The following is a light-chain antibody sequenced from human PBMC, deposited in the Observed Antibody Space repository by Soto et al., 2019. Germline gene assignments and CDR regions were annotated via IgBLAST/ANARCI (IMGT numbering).Light chain of an antibody. CDR3: QQYNNWPPIT. J-gene: IGKJ5*01. CDR2: DAS. V-gene: IGKV3-15*01. Sequence: EIVMTQSPGTLSVSPGERATPSCRASQSVRSKLAWYQQKPGQAPRLLIYDASTRATGIPARFSGSGSGTEFTLTISSLQSEDFAVYYCQQYNNWPPITFGQGTRLEIK. CDR1: QSVRSK.